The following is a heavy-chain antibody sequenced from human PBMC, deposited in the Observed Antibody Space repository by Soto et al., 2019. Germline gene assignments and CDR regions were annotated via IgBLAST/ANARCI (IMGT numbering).Heavy chain of an antibody. J-gene: IGHJ6*02. Sequence: QVQLQESGPGLVKPSGTLSLTCAVSGGSISSSNWWSWVRQPPGKGLEWIGEIYHSGSTNYNPSLTSRVTISVDKSKNQFSLKLSSVTAADTAVDYCASYGSGRYYGMDVWGQGTTVTVSS. V-gene: IGHV4-4*02. D-gene: IGHD3-10*01. CDR3: ASYGSGRYYGMDV. CDR2: IYHSGST. CDR1: GGSISSSNW.